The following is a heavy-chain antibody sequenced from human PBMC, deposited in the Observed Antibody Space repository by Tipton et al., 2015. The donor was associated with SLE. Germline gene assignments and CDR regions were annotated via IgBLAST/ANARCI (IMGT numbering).Heavy chain of an antibody. D-gene: IGHD6-19*01. V-gene: IGHV3-48*03. Sequence: GSLRLSCAASGFTFSSYEMSWVRQAPGKGLEWVSYISSSGSTIYYADSVKGRFTISRDNSKNTLYLQMNSLRAEDTAVYYCASEWLPYYYYMDVWGKGTTVTVSS. J-gene: IGHJ6*03. CDR2: ISSSGSTI. CDR3: ASEWLPYYYYMDV. CDR1: GFTFSSYE.